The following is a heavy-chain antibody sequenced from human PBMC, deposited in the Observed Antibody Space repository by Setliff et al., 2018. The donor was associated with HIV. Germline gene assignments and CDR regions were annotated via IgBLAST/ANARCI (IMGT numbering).Heavy chain of an antibody. D-gene: IGHD3-22*01. CDR1: GYTFHNYY. CDR2: MNPSGGKT. Sequence: ASVKVSCKASGYTFHNYYIHWVRQAPGQGLEWMAMMNPSGGKTTYGHKFQGRVTVTRDTSTRTVYLDLSRLASDDTAIYYCARDLYDTSGFLDYWGQGTLVTVSS. CDR3: ARDLYDTSGFLDY. V-gene: IGHV1-46*02. J-gene: IGHJ4*02.